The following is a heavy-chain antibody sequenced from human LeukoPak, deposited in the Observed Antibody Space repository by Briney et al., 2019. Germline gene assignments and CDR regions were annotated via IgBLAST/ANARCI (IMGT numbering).Heavy chain of an antibody. V-gene: IGHV1-2*04. CDR2: INPNNGGT. D-gene: IGHD6-19*01. Sequence: ASVKVSCKASGYTFTGYYIHWVRQAPGQGLEWMGWINPNNGGTNYVQKFQGWVTMTRDTSISTAYMELSRLRSNDTAVYYCARGGYDSDWKITNFDYWGQGTLVTVSS. CDR1: GYTFTGYY. CDR3: ARGGYDSDWKITNFDY. J-gene: IGHJ4*02.